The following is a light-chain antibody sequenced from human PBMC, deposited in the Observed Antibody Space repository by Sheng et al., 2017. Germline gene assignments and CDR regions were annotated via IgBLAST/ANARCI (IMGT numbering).Light chain of an antibody. J-gene: IGLJ2*01. Sequence: SYVLTQPPSVSVAPGQTARITCGGNNIGTKSVHWYQQKPGQAPVLVVYDDNDRPSGIPERFSGSNSGNTANLTISRVEAGDEADYYCQVWDSSEVVFGRRDQADRP. V-gene: IGLV3-21*02. CDR2: DDN. CDR1: NIGTKS. CDR3: QVWDSSEVV.